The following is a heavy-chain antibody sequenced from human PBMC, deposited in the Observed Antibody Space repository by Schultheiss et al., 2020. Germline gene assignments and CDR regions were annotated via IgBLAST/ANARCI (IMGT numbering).Heavy chain of an antibody. CDR3: AKEGGVRFLEWLLPPNWFDP. CDR2: ISYDGSNK. J-gene: IGHJ5*02. CDR1: GFTFSSYW. D-gene: IGHD3-3*01. V-gene: IGHV3-30*18. Sequence: GGSLRLSCAASGFTFSSYWMSWVRQAPGKGLEWVAVISYDGSNKYYADSVKGRFTISRDNSKNTLYLQMNSLRAEDTAVYYCAKEGGVRFLEWLLPPNWFDPWGQGTLVNGYS.